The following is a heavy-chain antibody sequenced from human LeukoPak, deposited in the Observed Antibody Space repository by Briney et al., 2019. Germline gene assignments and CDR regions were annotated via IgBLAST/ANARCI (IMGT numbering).Heavy chain of an antibody. D-gene: IGHD3-10*01. CDR1: GFTFTNHA. J-gene: IGHJ4*02. Sequence: ASVKVSCKASGFTFTNHAMNWVHQAPGQRLEWMGWINAGNGNTKYSQRFQDRVTTTRDTSANTAYMELSSLRSEDTAVYYCARGIWVRKDRGYYFDYWGQGTLVTVSS. CDR2: INAGNGNT. V-gene: IGHV1-3*01. CDR3: ARGIWVRKDRGYYFDY.